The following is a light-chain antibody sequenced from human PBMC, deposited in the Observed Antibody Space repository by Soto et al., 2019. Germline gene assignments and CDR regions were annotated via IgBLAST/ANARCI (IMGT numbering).Light chain of an antibody. J-gene: IGKJ4*01. CDR2: AAS. Sequence: DLQMTQSPSSLSASVGDRVTITCRASRSISSFLNWYQQKPGKAPQLLIYAASSLQGGVPSRFSGSGSGTDFTITISSLQPEDSATYYCQQSDSAPLTFGGGTRVEVK. V-gene: IGKV1-39*01. CDR3: QQSDSAPLT. CDR1: RSISSF.